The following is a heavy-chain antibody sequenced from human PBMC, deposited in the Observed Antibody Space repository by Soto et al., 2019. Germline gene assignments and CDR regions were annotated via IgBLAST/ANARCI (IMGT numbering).Heavy chain of an antibody. CDR1: GYSFTSYW. V-gene: IGHV5-51*01. J-gene: IGHJ6*02. CDR2: IYPGDSDT. CDR3: ARPGTIFGVVGGGMDV. Sequence: GESLKISCKGSGYSFTSYWIGWVRQMPGKGLEWMGIIYPGDSDTRYSPSFQGQVTISADKSISTAYLQWSSLKASDTAMYYCARPGTIFGVVGGGMDVWGQGTTVTVSS. D-gene: IGHD3-3*01.